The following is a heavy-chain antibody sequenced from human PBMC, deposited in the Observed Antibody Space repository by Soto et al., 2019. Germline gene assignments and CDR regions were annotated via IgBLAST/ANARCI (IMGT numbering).Heavy chain of an antibody. J-gene: IGHJ4*02. CDR2: IVPTLRIT. V-gene: IGHV1-69*08. CDR3: ATDKYGAGRVGVHF. D-gene: IGHD3-3*02. Sequence: QVQLVQSGAEVKKPGASLRVSCETSGGTSTIYTVTGVRQAPGQGVQWMGRIVPTLRITNYAQEFQGRLTITADSSTSTAHIELTSLTSEDTAVYYCATDKYGAGRVGVHFWGQGTLVTFTS. CDR1: GGTSTIYT.